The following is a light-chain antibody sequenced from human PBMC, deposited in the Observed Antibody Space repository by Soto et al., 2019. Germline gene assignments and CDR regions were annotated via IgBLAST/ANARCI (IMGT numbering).Light chain of an antibody. CDR3: CSYAVSNTLI. V-gene: IGLV2-8*01. CDR2: EVN. J-gene: IGLJ2*01. Sequence: QSVLTQPPSASGSPGQSVTISCTGTSSDVGIFNYVSWYQQHPDQAPKLLIFEVNKRPSGVPDRFSASKSGNTASLTVSGLQAEDEADYYCCSYAVSNTLIFGGGTKVTVL. CDR1: SSDVGIFNY.